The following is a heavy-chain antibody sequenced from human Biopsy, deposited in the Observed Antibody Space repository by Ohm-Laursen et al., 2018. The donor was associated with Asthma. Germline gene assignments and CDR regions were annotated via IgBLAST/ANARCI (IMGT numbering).Heavy chain of an antibody. D-gene: IGHD6-13*01. J-gene: IGHJ6*02. V-gene: IGHV4-39*01. Sequence: SETLSLTCSLSSGSGGYMRSSNYYWGWIRQPPGKGLEWIGSIYYSGTTYYNPSLESRVTVSADTSKNQFSLKLTSVTAAGTAVYYCVRGSSSWHHGPFHYYYGLDVWGQGTTATVSS. CDR2: IYYSGTT. CDR3: VRGSSSWHHGPFHYYYGLDV. CDR1: SGSGGYMRSSNYY.